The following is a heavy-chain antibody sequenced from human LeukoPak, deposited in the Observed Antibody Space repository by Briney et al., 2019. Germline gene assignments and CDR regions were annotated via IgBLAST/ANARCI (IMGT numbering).Heavy chain of an antibody. CDR1: GFTFSSYE. J-gene: IGHJ3*02. CDR2: ISSSGSTI. D-gene: IGHD3-10*01. Sequence: GGPLRLSCAASGFTFSSYEMNWVRQAPGKGLEGVSYISSSGSTIYYADSVKGQFTISRDNAKNSLYLQMNSLRAEDTAVYYCARVPMVRGVTPWGAFDIWGQGTMVTVSS. V-gene: IGHV3-48*03. CDR3: ARVPMVRGVTPWGAFDI.